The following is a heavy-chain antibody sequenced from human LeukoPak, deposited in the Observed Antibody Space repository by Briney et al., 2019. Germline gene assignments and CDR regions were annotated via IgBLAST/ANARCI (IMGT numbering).Heavy chain of an antibody. V-gene: IGHV3-30*04. D-gene: IGHD6-13*01. CDR3: ARLIIAAADIDYFDY. CDR2: ISYDGSNK. Sequence: PGGSLRLSCVVSGFTFSSYAMHWVRQAPGKGLEWVAVISYDGSNKYYADSVKGRFTISRDNSKNTLYLQMNSLRAEDTAVYYCARLIIAAADIDYFDYWGQGTLVTVSS. CDR1: GFTFSSYA. J-gene: IGHJ4*02.